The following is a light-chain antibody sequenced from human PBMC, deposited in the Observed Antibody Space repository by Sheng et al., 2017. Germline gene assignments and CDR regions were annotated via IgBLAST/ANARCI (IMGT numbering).Light chain of an antibody. V-gene: IGKV3-15*01. CDR3: QQYNNWPPYS. CDR2: DAS. CDR1: QNINDD. Sequence: EIVLTQSPGTLSLSPGERATLSCRASQNINDDFLAWYQQKPGQSPRLLIYDASARATGVPARFSGRGSGTEFSLTISSLQSDDCAVYYCQQYNNWPPYSFGQGTKAGDQT. J-gene: IGKJ2*03.